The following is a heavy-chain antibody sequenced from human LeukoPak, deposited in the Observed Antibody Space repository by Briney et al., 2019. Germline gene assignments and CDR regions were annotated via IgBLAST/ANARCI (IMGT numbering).Heavy chain of an antibody. CDR1: GGTFSSYA. D-gene: IGHD3-22*01. CDR3: AAESVVVNKHYPFFDY. Sequence: GASVKVSCKASGGTFSSYAISWVRQAPGQGLEWMGGIIPIFGTANYAQKFQGRVTITADESTSTAYMELSSLRSEDTAVYYCAAESVVVNKHYPFFDYWGQGTLVAVSS. V-gene: IGHV1-69*13. CDR2: IIPIFGTA. J-gene: IGHJ4*02.